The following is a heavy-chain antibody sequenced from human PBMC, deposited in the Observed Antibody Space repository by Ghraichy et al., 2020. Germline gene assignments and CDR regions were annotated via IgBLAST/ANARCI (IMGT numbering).Heavy chain of an antibody. CDR2: IYSGDST. CDR3: ARGGGDGYNRYFDS. V-gene: IGHV3-66*01. J-gene: IGHJ4*02. D-gene: IGHD5-24*01. Sequence: GGSLRLSCVLSGFTVSDNYMNWVRQAPGKGLEWVSIIYSGDSTFQADSVKGRFTISRDDSKSTLYLHMSSLRVEDTAVYYCARGGGDGYNRYFDSWGQGTLVTVSS. CDR1: GFTVSDNY.